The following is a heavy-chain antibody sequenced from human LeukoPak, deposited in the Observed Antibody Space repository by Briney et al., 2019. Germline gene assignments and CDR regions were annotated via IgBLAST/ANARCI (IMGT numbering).Heavy chain of an antibody. D-gene: IGHD6-19*01. Sequence: GGSLRLSWAASGFTFSNYGMSWVRQAPGKGLEWGSAISGSGGSTYYADSVKGRFTISRDNSKNPLYLQMNSLRAEDTAVYYCAKARIAVAGRGFDYWGQGTLVTVSS. CDR1: GFTFSNYG. CDR2: ISGSGGST. J-gene: IGHJ4*02. V-gene: IGHV3-23*01. CDR3: AKARIAVAGRGFDY.